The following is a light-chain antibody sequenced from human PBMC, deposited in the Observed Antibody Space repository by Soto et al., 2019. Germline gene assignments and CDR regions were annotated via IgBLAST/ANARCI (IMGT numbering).Light chain of an antibody. Sequence: QSVLTQPPSVSAAPGQKVTISCSGSSSNIGNNYVSWYQQLPGTAPKLLIYDNNKRPSGIPDRFSGSKSGTSATLGITGLQTGDEADYYCGTWDSSLSAGIFGGGTKATVL. CDR1: SSNIGNNY. J-gene: IGLJ2*01. V-gene: IGLV1-51*01. CDR2: DNN. CDR3: GTWDSSLSAGI.